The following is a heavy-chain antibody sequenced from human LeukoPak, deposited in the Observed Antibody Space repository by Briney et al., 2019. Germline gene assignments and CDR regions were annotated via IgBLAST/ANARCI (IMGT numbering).Heavy chain of an antibody. J-gene: IGHJ6*03. CDR2: IIPIFGTA. CDR1: GGTFSSNA. CDR3: AKQGKQVGATVYYYYMDV. V-gene: IGHV1-69*05. Sequence: SVKVSCKASGGTFSSNAISWVRQAPGQGLEWMGGIIPIFGTANYAQKFQGRVTITTDESTSTAYMELSSLRSEDTAVYYCAKQGKQVGATVYYYYMDVWGKGTTVTVSS. D-gene: IGHD1-26*01.